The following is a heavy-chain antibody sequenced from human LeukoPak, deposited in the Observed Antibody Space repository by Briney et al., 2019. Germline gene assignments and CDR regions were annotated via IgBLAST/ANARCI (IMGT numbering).Heavy chain of an antibody. Sequence: ASVKVSCKASGYTFTSYGISWVRQAPGQGLEWMGWISAYNGNTNYAQKLQGRVTMTIDTSTSTAYMELRSLRSDDTAVYYCAREFSHSSGWYRVFDYWGQGTLVTVSS. CDR3: AREFSHSSGWYRVFDY. J-gene: IGHJ4*02. CDR1: GYTFTSYG. D-gene: IGHD6-19*01. V-gene: IGHV1-18*01. CDR2: ISAYNGNT.